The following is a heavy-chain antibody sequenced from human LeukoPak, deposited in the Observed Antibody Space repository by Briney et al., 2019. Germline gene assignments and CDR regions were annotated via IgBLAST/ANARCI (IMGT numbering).Heavy chain of an antibody. CDR1: GFTLSSYA. CDR2: ISGGGGST. D-gene: IGHD3-10*01. CDR3: ATTPLWFGELPDDY. Sequence: PGGSLRLSCAASGFTLSSYAMSWVRQAPGKGLEWVSAISGGGGSTYYADSVKGRFTISRDNSKNTLYLQMNSLRAEDTAVYYCATTPLWFGELPDDYWGQGTLVTVSS. J-gene: IGHJ4*02. V-gene: IGHV3-23*01.